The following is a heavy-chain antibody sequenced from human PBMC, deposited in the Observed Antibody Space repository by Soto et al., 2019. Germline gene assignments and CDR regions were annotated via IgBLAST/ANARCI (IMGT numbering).Heavy chain of an antibody. CDR1: GGTFSTSA. D-gene: IGHD1-1*01. Sequence: QVQVVQSGAEVKKPGSSVKVSCKTSGGTFSTSAISWVRQAPGQGLEWMGGIMPIFRTADYAQKVQGRVTMTADESASTAYLELRSLTAEDTAVYYCARDNDRAQLGGSYYYIMDVWGQGTTVTV. CDR3: ARDNDRAQLGGSYYYIMDV. CDR2: IMPIFRTA. V-gene: IGHV1-69*12. J-gene: IGHJ6*02.